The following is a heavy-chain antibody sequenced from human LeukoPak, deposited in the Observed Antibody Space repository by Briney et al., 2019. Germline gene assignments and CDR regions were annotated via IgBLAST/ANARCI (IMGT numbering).Heavy chain of an antibody. J-gene: IGHJ3*02. CDR1: GGSISSSSYY. V-gene: IGHV4-39*07. Sequence: SETLSLTCTVSGGSISSSSYYWGWIRQPPGKGLEWIGSIYYSGSTYYNPSLKSRVTISVDTSKNQFSLKLSSVTAADTAVYYCARDGKTAWAHAFDIWGQGTMVTVSS. D-gene: IGHD1-1*01. CDR2: IYYSGST. CDR3: ARDGKTAWAHAFDI.